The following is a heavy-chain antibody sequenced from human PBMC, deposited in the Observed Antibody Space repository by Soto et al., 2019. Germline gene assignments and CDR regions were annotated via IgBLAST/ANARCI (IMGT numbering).Heavy chain of an antibody. CDR3: ATHGTYGDYPFDY. Sequence: ASVKVSCKVSGYTLTEFSVHWVRQAPGKGLEWMGSFDPEDDETIYAQIFQGRVTMTVDTSTDTAYMDLSSLRSEDTAVYYCATHGTYGDYPFDYWGQGTLVTVSS. J-gene: IGHJ4*02. D-gene: IGHD4-17*01. V-gene: IGHV1-24*01. CDR2: FDPEDDET. CDR1: GYTLTEFS.